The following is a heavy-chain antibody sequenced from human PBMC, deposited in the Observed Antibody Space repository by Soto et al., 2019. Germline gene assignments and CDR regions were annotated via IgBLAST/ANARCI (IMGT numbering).Heavy chain of an antibody. CDR3: ARDPPLRITAVGRGHH. CDR2: ISGSSSNT. J-gene: IGHJ5*02. V-gene: IGHV3-21*01. Sequence: GGSLRLSCAASGFTFSSYSMNWVRQAPGKGLEWVSAISGSSSNTYYADSVKGRFTISRDNAKNSLYLQMSSLRAEDTAVYYCARDPPLRITAVGRGHHWGQGPLVTVSS. CDR1: GFTFSSYS. D-gene: IGHD6-13*01.